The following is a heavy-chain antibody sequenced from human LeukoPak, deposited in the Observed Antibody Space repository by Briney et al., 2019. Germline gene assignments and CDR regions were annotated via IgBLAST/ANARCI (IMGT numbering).Heavy chain of an antibody. CDR3: ASITIAAAGGSDY. CDR1: GGSISSGGYS. V-gene: IGHV4-30-2*01. D-gene: IGHD6-13*01. Sequence: PSQTLSLTCAVSGGSISSGGYSWSWSRQPPGKGLEWIGYIYHSGSTYYNPSLKSRVTISVDRSKNQFSLKLSSVTAADTAVYYCASITIAAAGGSDYWGQGTLVTVSS. CDR2: IYHSGST. J-gene: IGHJ4*02.